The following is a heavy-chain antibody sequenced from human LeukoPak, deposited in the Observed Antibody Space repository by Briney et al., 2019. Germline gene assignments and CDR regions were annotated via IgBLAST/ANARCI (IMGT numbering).Heavy chain of an antibody. CDR3: GASSGSYDYYGMDV. CDR1: GGSISSYY. D-gene: IGHD3-10*01. CDR2: IYYSGST. V-gene: IGHV4-59*01. J-gene: IGHJ6*02. Sequence: SETLSLTCTVSGGSISSYYWSWIRQPPGKGLEWIGYIYYSGSTNYNPSLKSRVTISVDTSKNQFSLKLSSVTTADTAVYYCGASSGSYDYYGMDVWGQGTTVTVSS.